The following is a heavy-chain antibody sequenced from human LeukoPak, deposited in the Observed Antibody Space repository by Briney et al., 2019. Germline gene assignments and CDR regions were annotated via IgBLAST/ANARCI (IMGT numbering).Heavy chain of an antibody. CDR1: GFPFSSYA. CDR2: ISGSSAST. Sequence: GGSLRLSCAASGFPFSSYAMNWVRQARGKGLEWVSAISGSSASTYYADSVKDRFTLSRDDSKNTLYLQMNSLRAEDTAVYYCAKSRSSSSTSCYIYWGQGTLVTVSS. D-gene: IGHD2-2*02. V-gene: IGHV3-23*01. CDR3: AKSRSSSSTSCYIY. J-gene: IGHJ4*02.